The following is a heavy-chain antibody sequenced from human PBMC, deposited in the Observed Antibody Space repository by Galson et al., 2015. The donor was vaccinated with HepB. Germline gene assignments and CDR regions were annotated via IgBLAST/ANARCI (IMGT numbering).Heavy chain of an antibody. D-gene: IGHD3-16*01. J-gene: IGHJ5*02. Sequence: SEPLSLTCGVSGVSIKDSHDDYFWAWIRQSPAKGLEWLGSISYSGRTYYNPSLRSRLTLIANASTNDFSMKLFSMTAADTAIYYCANMTGSSGWFDPWGPGTLVTVSS. CDR2: ISYSGRT. V-gene: IGHV4-39*02. CDR1: GVSIKDSHDDYF. CDR3: ANMTGSSGWFDP.